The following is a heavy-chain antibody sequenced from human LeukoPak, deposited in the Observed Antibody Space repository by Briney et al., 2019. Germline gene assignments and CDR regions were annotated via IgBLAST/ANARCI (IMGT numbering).Heavy chain of an antibody. J-gene: IGHJ6*03. D-gene: IGHD2-2*01. CDR3: ARAHLVVVPAAFTNYYYYYMDV. Sequence: SETLSLACAVYGGSFSGYYWSWIRQPPGKGLEWIGEINHSGSTNYNPSLKSRVTISVDTSKNQFSLKLSSVTAADTAVYYCARAHLVVVPAAFTNYYYYYMDVWGKGTTVTVSS. CDR1: GGSFSGYY. V-gene: IGHV4-34*01. CDR2: INHSGST.